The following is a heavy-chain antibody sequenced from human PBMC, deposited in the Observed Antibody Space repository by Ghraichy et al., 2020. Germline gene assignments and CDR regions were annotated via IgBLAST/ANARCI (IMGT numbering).Heavy chain of an antibody. V-gene: IGHV4-39*01. CDR1: GVSVTTLDYY. CDR3: ASQAAYSPQPQSYWGFDQ. CDR2: MASSGTS. Sequence: SETLSLTCTVSGVSVTTLDYYWGWIRQPPGKGLEWVASMASSGTSYYNPSLESRATISVDTSTDQISLRLNSVSASDTAIYYCASQAAYSPQPQSYWGFDQWGQGTLVTVSS. D-gene: IGHD7-27*01. J-gene: IGHJ4*02.